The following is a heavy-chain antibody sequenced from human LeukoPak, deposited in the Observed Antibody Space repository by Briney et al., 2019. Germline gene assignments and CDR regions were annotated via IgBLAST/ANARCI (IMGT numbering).Heavy chain of an antibody. V-gene: IGHV3-23*01. CDR3: ARLGSDSSGYDDAFDI. CDR2: ISGSGGST. CDR1: GFTFSSYA. J-gene: IGHJ3*02. Sequence: GGSLRLSCAASGFTFSSYAMSWVRQAPGKGLEWVSAISGSGGSTYYADSVKGRFTISRDNAKNSLYLQMNSLRAEDTAVYYCARLGSDSSGYDDAFDIWGQGTMVTVSS. D-gene: IGHD3-22*01.